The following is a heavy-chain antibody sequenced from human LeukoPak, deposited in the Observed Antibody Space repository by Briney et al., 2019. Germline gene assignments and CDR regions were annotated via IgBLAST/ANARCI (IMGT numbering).Heavy chain of an antibody. CDR2: IYTSGST. D-gene: IGHD3-10*01. Sequence: SETLSLTCTVSGGSISSGSYYWSWIRQPAGKGLEWIGRIYTSGSTNYNPSLKSRVTISVDTSKNQFSLKLSSVTAADTAVYYCARVVWFGEFPNWFDPWGQGTLVTVSS. CDR3: ARVVWFGEFPNWFDP. CDR1: GGSISSGSYY. V-gene: IGHV4-61*02. J-gene: IGHJ5*02.